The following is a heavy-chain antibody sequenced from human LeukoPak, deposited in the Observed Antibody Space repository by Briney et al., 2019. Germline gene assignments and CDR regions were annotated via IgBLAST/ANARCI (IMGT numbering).Heavy chain of an antibody. CDR3: ARETLGTSKIEP. CDR2: ITYSGTT. CDR1: GASISNSGYA. V-gene: IGHV4-39*02. D-gene: IGHD3-16*01. Sequence: PSETLSLTCTVSGASISNSGYAWAWIRQPPGKGLEWIVSITYSGTTTYNPSPALKSRGTISAEKSKNKYFLQLTSVTAADTAVFYCARETLGTSKIEPWGQGTLVTVSS. J-gene: IGHJ5*02.